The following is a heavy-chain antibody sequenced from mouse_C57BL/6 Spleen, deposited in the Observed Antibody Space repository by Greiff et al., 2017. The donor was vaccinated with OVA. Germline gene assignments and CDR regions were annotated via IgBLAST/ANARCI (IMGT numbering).Heavy chain of an antibody. CDR3: AREGTTVGVFDY. CDR2: INYDGSST. CDR1: GFTFSDYY. J-gene: IGHJ2*01. V-gene: IGHV5-16*01. Sequence: EVKLMESEGGLVQPGSSMKLSCTASGFTFSDYYMAWVRQVPEKGLEWVANINYDGSSTYYLDSLKSRFIISRDNAKNILYLQMSSLKSEDTATYYCAREGTTVGVFDYWGQGTTLTVSS. D-gene: IGHD1-1*01.